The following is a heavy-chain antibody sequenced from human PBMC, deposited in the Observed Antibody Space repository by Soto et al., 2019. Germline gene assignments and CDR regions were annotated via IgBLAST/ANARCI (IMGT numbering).Heavy chain of an antibody. D-gene: IGHD3-3*01. CDR3: ARNSGSPIFGVVNWFDP. Sequence: QVQLQESGPGLVKPSGTLSLTCAVSSGSISSSNWWSWVRRPPGKGLEWIGEIYHSGSTNYNPSLKSRVTISVDKSKNQFSLKLSSVTAADTAVYYCARNSGSPIFGVVNWFDPWGQGTLVTVSS. CDR1: SGSISSSNW. J-gene: IGHJ5*02. CDR2: IYHSGST. V-gene: IGHV4-4*02.